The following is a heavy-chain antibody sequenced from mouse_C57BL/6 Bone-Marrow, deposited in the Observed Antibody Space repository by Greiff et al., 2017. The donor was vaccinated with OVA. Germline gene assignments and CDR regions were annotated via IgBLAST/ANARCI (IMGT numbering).Heavy chain of an antibody. V-gene: IGHV3-6*01. CDR1: GYSITSGYY. CDR3: ARRYGNLFDY. CDR2: ISYDGSN. Sequence: VQLKQSGPGLVKPSQSLSLTCSVTGYSITSGYYWNWIRQFPGNKLEWMGYISYDGSNNYNPSLKNRISITRDTSKNQFFLKLNSVTTEDTATYDCARRYGNLFDYWGQGTTLTVAS. D-gene: IGHD2-10*02. J-gene: IGHJ2*01.